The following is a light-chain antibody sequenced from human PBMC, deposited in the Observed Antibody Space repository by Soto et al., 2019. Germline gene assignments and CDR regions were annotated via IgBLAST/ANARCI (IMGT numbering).Light chain of an antibody. V-gene: IGKV1-39*01. Sequence: IKMTQSPSSLSASVGDRVTIPCRASQSISSFLNWYQQKPGKAPKVLIYAASRLESGVPSRFSGSGSGTDFTLTISSLQPEDYATYYCQQSYSTPPRYTFGQGTKVDVK. CDR3: QQSYSTPPRYT. CDR1: QSISSF. J-gene: IGKJ2*01. CDR2: AAS.